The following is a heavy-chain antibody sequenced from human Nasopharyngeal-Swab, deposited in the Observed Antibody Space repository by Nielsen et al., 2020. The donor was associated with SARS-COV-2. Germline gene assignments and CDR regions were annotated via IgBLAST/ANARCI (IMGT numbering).Heavy chain of an antibody. D-gene: IGHD2-15*01. J-gene: IGHJ5*02. CDR1: GGSISSSSYY. V-gene: IGHV4-39*07. CDR3: ARDLDCSGGSCYSGLP. Sequence: SETLSLTCTVSGGSISSSSYYWGWIRQPPGKGLEWIGSIYYSGSTYYNPSLKSRVTISVDTSKNQFSLKLSSVTAADTAVYYCARDLDCSGGSCYSGLPWGQGTLVTVSS. CDR2: IYYSGST.